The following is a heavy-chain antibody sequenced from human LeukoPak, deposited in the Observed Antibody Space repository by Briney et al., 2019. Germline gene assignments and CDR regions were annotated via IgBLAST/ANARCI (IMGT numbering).Heavy chain of an antibody. CDR2: IDPSDSET. J-gene: IGHJ4*02. Sequence: GESLKISCKASGYSFTSYWIGWVRQMPGKGLEWMGIIDPSDSETRYTPSFQGQVTISVDKSLTTADLQWNSLKAADTAMYYCARQTAMGRSGDYWGQGTLVTVSS. D-gene: IGHD5-18*01. V-gene: IGHV5-51*01. CDR3: ARQTAMGRSGDY. CDR1: GYSFTSYW.